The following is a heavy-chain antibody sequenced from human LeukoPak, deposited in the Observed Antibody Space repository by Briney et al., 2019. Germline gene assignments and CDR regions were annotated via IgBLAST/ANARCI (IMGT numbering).Heavy chain of an antibody. Sequence: GWSLRLSCAASGFTFSSYGMHWVRQAPGKGLEWLAGIRYDGSNKYYADSVKGRFTISRDNSKNTLYIEMNSLRAEDKAVDYCSRGASGRSWDYVAYFDYWGQGTLVTVSS. CDR2: IRYDGSNK. CDR3: SRGASGRSWDYVAYFDY. CDR1: GFTFSSYG. V-gene: IGHV3-33*01. D-gene: IGHD3-10*02. J-gene: IGHJ4*02.